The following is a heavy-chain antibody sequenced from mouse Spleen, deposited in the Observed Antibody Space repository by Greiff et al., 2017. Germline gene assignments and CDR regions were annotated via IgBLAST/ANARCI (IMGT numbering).Heavy chain of an antibody. CDR1: GYTFTEYT. Sequence: QVQLQQSGAELVKPGASVKLSCKASGYTFTEYTIHWVKQRSGQGLEWIGWFYPGSGSIKYNEKFKDKATLTADKSSSTVYMELSRLTSEDSAVYFCARHEDDYYYGSTRYFDVWGAGTTVTVSS. CDR2: FYPGSGSI. CDR3: ARHEDDYYYGSTRYFDV. J-gene: IGHJ1*01. D-gene: IGHD1-1*01. V-gene: IGHV1-62-2*01.